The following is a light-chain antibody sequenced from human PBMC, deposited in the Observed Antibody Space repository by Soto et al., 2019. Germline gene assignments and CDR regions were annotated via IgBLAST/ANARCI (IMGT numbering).Light chain of an antibody. J-gene: IGKJ1*01. Sequence: DIQMTQSPSTLSASVGDRVTITCRASQSISSWLAWYQQKPGKAPKHLIYKASSLESGVPSRFSGSGSGTEFTLTISSLQPDDVATYYCQQYNSYSWTFGQGTKVDIK. CDR3: QQYNSYSWT. CDR2: KAS. CDR1: QSISSW. V-gene: IGKV1-5*03.